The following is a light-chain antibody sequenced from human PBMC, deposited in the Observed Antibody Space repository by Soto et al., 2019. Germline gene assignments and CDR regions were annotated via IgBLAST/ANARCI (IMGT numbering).Light chain of an antibody. CDR1: QSVSSSY. Sequence: EIVLTQSPGTLSLSPGERATLSCRASQSVSSSYLAWYQQKPGKAPRLLIYSATKRATGIPDRFSGSGSGTDFTLTISRLEPEDFAVYYCQQYGGSPRLTFGGGTKVEIK. CDR3: QQYGGSPRLT. V-gene: IGKV3-20*01. J-gene: IGKJ4*01. CDR2: SAT.